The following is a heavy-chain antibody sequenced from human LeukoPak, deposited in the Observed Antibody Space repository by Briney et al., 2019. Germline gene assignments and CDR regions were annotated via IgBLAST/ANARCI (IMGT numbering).Heavy chain of an antibody. Sequence: LSLTCTVSGGSISSSTYYWGWIRQPPGKGLEWVSALSGSGGSTIYYADSVKGRFTISRDNAENSVYLQMNSLRAEDTAVYYCARMTRYTFPAIDYWGQGTLVTVSS. V-gene: IGHV3-11*04. J-gene: IGHJ4*02. CDR3: ARMTRYTFPAIDY. CDR2: LSGSGGSTI. D-gene: IGHD5-18*01. CDR1: GGSISSSTYY.